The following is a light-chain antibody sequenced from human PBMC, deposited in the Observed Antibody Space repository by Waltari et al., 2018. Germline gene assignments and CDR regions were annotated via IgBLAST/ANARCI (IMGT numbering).Light chain of an antibody. CDR2: WAS. J-gene: IGKJ4*01. V-gene: IGKV4-1*01. CDR1: QTVLSSSNNKNY. Sequence: DIVMTQSPDSLAVSLGERATINCKSSQTVLSSSNNKNYLTWYQQKPGQPPKLLVYWASTRESGVPDRYSGSGSGTDVTLTISSLQAEDVAVYFCQQYYSLPLTFGGGTKVEIK. CDR3: QQYYSLPLT.